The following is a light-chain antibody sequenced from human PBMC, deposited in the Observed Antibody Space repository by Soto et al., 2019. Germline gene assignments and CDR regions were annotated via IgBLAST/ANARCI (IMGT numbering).Light chain of an antibody. CDR1: QAIGTY. CDR2: AAS. V-gene: IGKV1-9*01. Sequence: DIQLTQSPSFLSASIGDSVTITCRASQAIGTYLAWYQQKPGKAPNLLVSAASTLHSGVPSRFSGSGSGTDSTLTNTGLQPDAVATSYDQPVHTYLPSFGSGTKVQIK. J-gene: IGKJ4*01. CDR3: QPVHTYLPS.